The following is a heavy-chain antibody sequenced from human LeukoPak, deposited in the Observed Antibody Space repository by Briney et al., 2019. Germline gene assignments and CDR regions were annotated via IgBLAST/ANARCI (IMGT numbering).Heavy chain of an antibody. Sequence: PGGSLRLSCAASGFAFNNYAMTWVRQAPGKGLEWVSKINDNGGQRHYADSVKGRFTISRDNSKNTVFLQIDSLRAEDTAVYYCAKTQWKVGATDYFDYWGQGILVTVSS. CDR2: INDNGGQR. V-gene: IGHV3-23*01. D-gene: IGHD1-26*01. CDR3: AKTQWKVGATDYFDY. J-gene: IGHJ4*02. CDR1: GFAFNNYA.